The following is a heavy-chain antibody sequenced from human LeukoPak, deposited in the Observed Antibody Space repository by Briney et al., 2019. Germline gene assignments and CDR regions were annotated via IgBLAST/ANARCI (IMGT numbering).Heavy chain of an antibody. CDR2: IYYSGST. Sequence: SETLSLTCTVSGGSINSYYWNWIRQPPGKGLESIGYIYYSGSTNYNPSLKSRVTMSVDTSKNQFSLKLNSVTAADTAVYYCARARTGTSHFDYWGQGTLVTVSS. J-gene: IGHJ4*02. V-gene: IGHV4-59*01. CDR3: ARARTGTSHFDY. CDR1: GGSINSYY. D-gene: IGHD1-7*01.